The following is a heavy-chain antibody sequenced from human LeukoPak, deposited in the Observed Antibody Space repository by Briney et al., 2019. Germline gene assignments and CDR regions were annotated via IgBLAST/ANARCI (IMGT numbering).Heavy chain of an antibody. J-gene: IGHJ4*02. D-gene: IGHD3-10*01. CDR2: ISSNGCSI. CDR3: ARGRSRYYIDY. V-gene: IGHV3-64*01. Sequence: PGGSLRLSCAASGFTFSSYAMHWVRQAPGKGLEYVSAISSNGCSIYYANSVKGRFTISRDNSKNTLYLQMGSLRAEDMAVYYCARGRSRYYIDYWGQGTLVTVSS. CDR1: GFTFSSYA.